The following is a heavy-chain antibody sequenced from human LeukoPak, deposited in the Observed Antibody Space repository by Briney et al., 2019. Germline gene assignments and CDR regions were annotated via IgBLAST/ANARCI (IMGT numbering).Heavy chain of an antibody. CDR3: ARGSVDGSGSYTDY. D-gene: IGHD3-10*01. Sequence: ASVKVSCKASGYTFTGYYMHWVRQAPGQGLEWMGWINPNSGATNYAQKFQGWVTMTRDTSISTAYMELSRLRSDDTAVYYCARGSVDGSGSYTDYWGQGTLVTVSS. J-gene: IGHJ4*02. CDR1: GYTFTGYY. CDR2: INPNSGAT. V-gene: IGHV1-2*04.